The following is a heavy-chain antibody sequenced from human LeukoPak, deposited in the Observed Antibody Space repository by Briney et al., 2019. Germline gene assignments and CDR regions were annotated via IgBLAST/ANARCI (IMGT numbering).Heavy chain of an antibody. CDR1: GGXFSSYA. D-gene: IGHD6-19*01. J-gene: IGHJ5*02. Sequence: AASVKVSCKASGGXFSSYAMSWVRQAPGQGLEWTGRIIPILGIANYAQKFQGRVTITADKSTSTAYMELSSLRSEDTAVYYCARDVGRGLYSSGCNNWFDPWGQGTLVTVSS. CDR2: IIPILGIA. CDR3: ARDVGRGLYSSGCNNWFDP. V-gene: IGHV1-69*04.